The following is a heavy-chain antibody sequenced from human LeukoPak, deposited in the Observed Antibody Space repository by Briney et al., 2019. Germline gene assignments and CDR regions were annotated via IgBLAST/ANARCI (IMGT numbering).Heavy chain of an antibody. CDR2: IFYSGST. D-gene: IGHD4-23*01. CDR3: ARLGAVLTSVNWFDP. V-gene: IGHV4-59*01. Sequence: SSETLSLTCTVSGDSLSSYYWTWIRQPPGKALEWIGYIFYSGSTNYNPSLKSRVTISLDTSKNQFSLKLTSVTAADTAVYYCARLGAVLTSVNWFDPWGQGTLVTVSS. CDR1: GDSLSSYY. J-gene: IGHJ5*02.